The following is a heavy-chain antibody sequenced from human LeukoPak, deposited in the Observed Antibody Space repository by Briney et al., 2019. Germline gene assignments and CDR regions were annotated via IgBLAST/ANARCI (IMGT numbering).Heavy chain of an antibody. Sequence: SLRLSWAAAGFSADDYAMWWVRLAAGEGLGWVLGISGDSGSIGYAASVKGRFTISKDNPKKSLYLRRDGLRAEDTALNYCPKDVYCSSSSCYRGFDYWGQGTLVTVSS. D-gene: IGHD2-2*02. CDR1: GFSADDYA. CDR2: ISGDSGSI. J-gene: IGHJ4*02. V-gene: IGHV3-9*02. CDR3: PKDVYCSSSSCYRGFDY.